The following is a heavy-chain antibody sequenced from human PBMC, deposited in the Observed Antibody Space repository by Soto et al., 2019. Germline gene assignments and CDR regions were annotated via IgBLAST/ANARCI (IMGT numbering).Heavy chain of an antibody. CDR3: APLSPSGTGHYTMDV. J-gene: IGHJ6*02. Sequence: GSLRLSCAASGFPFSSYAMSWVRQAPGKGLEWVSLISGGGDITYYADSVNGRFTISRDNSKNTLYLQMNGLSAEDTAIYYCAPLSPSGTGHYTMDVWGQGTTVTVSS. CDR2: ISGGGDIT. V-gene: IGHV3-23*01. D-gene: IGHD6-6*01. CDR1: GFPFSSYA.